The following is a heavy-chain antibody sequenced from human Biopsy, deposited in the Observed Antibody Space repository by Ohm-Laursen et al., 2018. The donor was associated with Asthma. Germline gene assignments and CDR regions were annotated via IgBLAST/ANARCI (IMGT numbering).Heavy chain of an antibody. CDR2: VNTGNGDT. D-gene: IGHD3-16*01. CDR1: GYNFISFA. Sequence: GASVKVSCKASGYNFISFAIHWVRQAPGQRLEWMGWVNTGNGDTKYSQKSQGRVTITADEATSTAYMELSSLRSEDTAVYYCARDQGDFWFFDLWGRGSLVTVSS. CDR3: ARDQGDFWFFDL. J-gene: IGHJ2*01. V-gene: IGHV1-3*04.